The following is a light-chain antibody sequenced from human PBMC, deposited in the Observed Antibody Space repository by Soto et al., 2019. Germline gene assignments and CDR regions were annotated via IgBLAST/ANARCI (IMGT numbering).Light chain of an antibody. V-gene: IGKV1-39*01. CDR2: AAS. CDR3: QQTYTTPPT. CDR1: QTISSY. J-gene: IGKJ1*01. Sequence: DIQMTQSPSSLSASVGDRVTITCRASQTISSYLNWYQQKPGKAPKLLIYAASSLQSGVPSRFSGSGSGPDFTLTVNSLQPEDFATYYCQQTYTTPPTFGQGTKVDIK.